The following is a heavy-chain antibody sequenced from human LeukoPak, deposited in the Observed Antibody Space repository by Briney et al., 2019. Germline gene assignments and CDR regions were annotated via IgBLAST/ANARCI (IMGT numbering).Heavy chain of an antibody. CDR3: AKDEYYFDY. V-gene: IGHV3-33*06. J-gene: IGHJ4*02. CDR2: VWYDGSNK. CDR1: RFIFRTYG. Sequence: PGGSLRLSCVAYRFIFRTYGMHWVRQAPGKGLEWVAVVWYDGSNKYYADSVKGRFTISRDNSKNTLYLQMNSLRAEDTAVYYCAKDEYYFDYWGQGTLVTVSS.